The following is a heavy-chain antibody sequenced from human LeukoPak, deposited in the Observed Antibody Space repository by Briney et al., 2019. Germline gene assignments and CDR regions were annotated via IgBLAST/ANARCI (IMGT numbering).Heavy chain of an antibody. CDR2: IYYSGST. D-gene: IGHD3-3*01. Sequence: SQTLSLTCTVSGGSISSGDYYWSWIRQPPGKGLEWIGYIYYSGSTYYNPSLKSRVTISVDTSKNQFSLKLSSVTAADTAVYYCARDRGFLEWLLLPPTEWGQGTLVTVSS. J-gene: IGHJ4*02. CDR1: GGSISSGDYY. CDR3: ARDRGFLEWLLLPPTE. V-gene: IGHV4-30-4*01.